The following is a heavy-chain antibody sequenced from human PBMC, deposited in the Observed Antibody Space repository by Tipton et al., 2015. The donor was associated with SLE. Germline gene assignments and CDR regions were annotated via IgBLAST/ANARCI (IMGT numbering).Heavy chain of an antibody. Sequence: TLSLTCTVSGGPFSSSCYWGWIRQSPGKGLEWIGSISYTGSTYYNPSLKSRVTISVDMSKNQFSLKLTSVTAADTAVYYCATSPLTLWGQGTLVTVSS. CDR1: GGPFSSSCY. CDR3: ATSPLTL. J-gene: IGHJ4*02. D-gene: IGHD2-2*01. CDR2: ISYTGST. V-gene: IGHV4-39*07.